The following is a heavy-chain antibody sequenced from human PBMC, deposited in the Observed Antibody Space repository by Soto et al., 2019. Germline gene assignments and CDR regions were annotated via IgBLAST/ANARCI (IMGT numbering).Heavy chain of an antibody. CDR2: ISWNSGSI. Sequence: PGGSLRLSCAASGFTFDDYAMHWVRQAPGKGLEWVSGISWNSGSIGYADSVKGRFTISRDNAKNSLYLQMNSLRAEDTALYYCAKDIPRLEHSYDAFDIWGQGTMVTVSS. CDR3: AKDIPRLEHSYDAFDI. D-gene: IGHD6-19*01. V-gene: IGHV3-9*01. J-gene: IGHJ3*02. CDR1: GFTFDDYA.